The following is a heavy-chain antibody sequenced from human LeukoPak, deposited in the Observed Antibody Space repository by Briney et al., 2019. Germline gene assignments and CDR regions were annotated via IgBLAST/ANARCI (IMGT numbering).Heavy chain of an antibody. CDR3: ARDKWVKAGSSWLHYAMDV. D-gene: IGHD6-13*01. CDR2: MYYSGST. V-gene: IGHV4-30-4*01. J-gene: IGHJ6*02. CDR1: GGSIRSDDSY. Sequence: SSQTLSLTCTVSGGSIRSDDSYWTWMRQTPGKGLEWIGYMYYSGSTYFNPSLKSRVSISEDTSKSQISLKLTSVTAADTAAYYCARDKWVKAGSSWLHYAMDVWGQGTTVIVSS.